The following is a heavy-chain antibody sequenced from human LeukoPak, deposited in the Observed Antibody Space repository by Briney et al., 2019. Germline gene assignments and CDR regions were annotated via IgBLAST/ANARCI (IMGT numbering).Heavy chain of an antibody. CDR2: IYYSGST. D-gene: IGHD6-6*01. CDR1: GGSISSSSYY. Sequence: NPSETLSLTCTISGGSISSSSYYWGWIRQPPGKGLEWIGSIYYSGSTYYNPSLKSRVTISVDTSKNQFSLKLSSVTAADTAVYYCARLSSSSRLFDYWGQGTLVTVSS. CDR3: ARLSSSSRLFDY. V-gene: IGHV4-39*01. J-gene: IGHJ4*02.